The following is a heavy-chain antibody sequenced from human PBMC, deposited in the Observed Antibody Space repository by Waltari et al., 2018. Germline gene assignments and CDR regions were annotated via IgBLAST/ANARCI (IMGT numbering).Heavy chain of an antibody. CDR1: GGAISSYY. D-gene: IGHD2-8*01. V-gene: IGHV4-59*08. J-gene: IGHJ4*02. Sequence: QVQLQESGPGLVKPTETLSLTCSVSGGAISSYYWSWIRQPPGKGLEWIGYIYYRWSATPTPPPKRRVTISVDTSKHQFSLKLNSVPAADTAVYYCARRVGVKGSWYFDYCGQGTLVTVSS. CDR2: IYYRWSA. CDR3: ARRVGVKGSWYFDY.